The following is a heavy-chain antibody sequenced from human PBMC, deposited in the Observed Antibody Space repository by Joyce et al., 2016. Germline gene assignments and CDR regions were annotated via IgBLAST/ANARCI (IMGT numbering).Heavy chain of an antibody. V-gene: IGHV2-5*02. D-gene: IGHD1-26*01. CDR2: IYWDDDK. CDR1: GFSLSTHGVG. CDR3: AHRRNQGDLLFDY. Sequence: QITLKESGPTLVKPTQTLTLTCTFSGFSLSTHGVGVHWIRQPPGKAPEWLALIYWDDDKRYSPSLNSRLIITKDTSKNQVVLRMTNVDPVDTATYYCAHRRNQGDLLFDYWGQGILVTVSS. J-gene: IGHJ4*02.